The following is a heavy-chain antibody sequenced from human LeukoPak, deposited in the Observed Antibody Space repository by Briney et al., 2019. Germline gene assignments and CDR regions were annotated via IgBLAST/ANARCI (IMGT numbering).Heavy chain of an antibody. D-gene: IGHD3-22*01. CDR3: ARDRYYDSSGYYYRPYYYYYYMDV. V-gene: IGHV4-59*01. Sequence: PSETLSLTCTVSGGSISSYDWSWIRQPPGKGLEWIGYIYYSGSTNYNPSLKSRVTISVDTSKNQFSLKLSSVTAADTAVYYCARDRYYDSSGYYYRPYYYYYYMDVWGKGTTVTVSS. CDR2: IYYSGST. CDR1: GGSISSYD. J-gene: IGHJ6*03.